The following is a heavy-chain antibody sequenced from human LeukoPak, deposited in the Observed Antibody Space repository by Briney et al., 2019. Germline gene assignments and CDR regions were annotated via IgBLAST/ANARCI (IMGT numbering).Heavy chain of an antibody. CDR2: LYTSGST. CDR1: GGSISGYY. D-gene: IGHD6-19*01. V-gene: IGHV4-4*07. CDR3: ARVGMAVAESFFDY. Sequence: SETLSLTCTVSGGSISGYYWSWIRQPAGKALEWFGRLYTSGSTNYNPSLKSRVTMSVDTSRNQFSLKLTSVTAADTAVYYCARVGMAVAESFFDYWGQGTLVTVSS. J-gene: IGHJ4*02.